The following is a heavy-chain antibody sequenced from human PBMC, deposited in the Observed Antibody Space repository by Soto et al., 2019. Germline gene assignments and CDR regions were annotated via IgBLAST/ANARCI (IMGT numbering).Heavy chain of an antibody. CDR2: ISISGGTI. V-gene: IGHV3-11*01. J-gene: IGHJ4*02. Sequence: QVQLVESGGGLVKPGGSLRLSCAASGFTFSDYYMSWIRQAPGKGLEWLSYISISGGTIYYADSVKGRFSISRDNAKNSLYLQLSSLRAEDTAVYFRARERARVFDSWGQGTLVTVSS. CDR3: ARERARVFDS. CDR1: GFTFSDYY.